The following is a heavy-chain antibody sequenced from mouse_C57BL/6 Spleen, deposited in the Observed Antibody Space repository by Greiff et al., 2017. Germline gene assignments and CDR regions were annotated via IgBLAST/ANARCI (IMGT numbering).Heavy chain of an antibody. CDR1: GYTFTSYW. J-gene: IGHJ2*01. Sequence: VQLQQPGAELVRPGSSVKLSCTASGYTFTSYWMHWVKQRPIQGLEWIGNIDPSDSETHYNQKFKDKATLTVDKSSSTAYMQLSSLTSEDSAVYYWARGWLLGYFDYWGQGTTLTVSS. D-gene: IGHD2-3*01. CDR3: ARGWLLGYFDY. V-gene: IGHV1-52*01. CDR2: IDPSDSET.